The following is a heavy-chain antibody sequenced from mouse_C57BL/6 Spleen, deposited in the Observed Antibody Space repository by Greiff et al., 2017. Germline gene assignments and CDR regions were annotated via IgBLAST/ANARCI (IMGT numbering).Heavy chain of an antibody. J-gene: IGHJ3*01. CDR3: AALGAAQAPWFAY. D-gene: IGHD3-2*02. V-gene: IGHV1-53*01. Sequence: VQLQQPGTELVKPGASVKLSCKASGYTFTSYWMHWVKQRPGQGLEWIGNINPSNGGTNHNEKFKSKATLTVDNSSSTAYMQLSSMTSEDSAVYYGAALGAAQAPWFAYWGQGTLVTVSA. CDR2: INPSNGGT. CDR1: GYTFTSYW.